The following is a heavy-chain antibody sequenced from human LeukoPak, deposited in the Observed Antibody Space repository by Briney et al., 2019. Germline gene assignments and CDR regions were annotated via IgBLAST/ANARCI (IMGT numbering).Heavy chain of an antibody. CDR3: ARDPHYFLGYCSGGSCYSVFDY. V-gene: IGHV3-74*01. CDR1: GFTFSSYW. CDR2: INSDGSST. J-gene: IGHJ4*02. Sequence: GGSLRLSCAASGFTFSSYWMSWVRQAPGKGLVWVSRINSDGSSTSYADSVKGRFTISRDNAKNTLYLQMNSLRAEDTAVYYCARDPHYFLGYCSGGSCYSVFDYWGQGTLVTVSS. D-gene: IGHD2-15*01.